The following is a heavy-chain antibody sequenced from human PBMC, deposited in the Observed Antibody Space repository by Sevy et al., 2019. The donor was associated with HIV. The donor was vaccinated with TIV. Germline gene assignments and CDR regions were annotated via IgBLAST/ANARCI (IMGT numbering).Heavy chain of an antibody. J-gene: IGHJ4*02. D-gene: IGHD2-15*01. V-gene: IGHV2-70*11. CDR2: IDWDDDK. Sequence: SGPTLVKPTQTLTLTCTFSGFSLSTSGMCVSWIRQPPGKALEWLARIDWDDDKYYSTYLKTRLTISKDTSKNQVVLTMTNMDPVDTATYYCARIRVSGLVVPHDYWGQGTLVTVSS. CDR3: ARIRVSGLVVPHDY. CDR1: GFSLSTSGMC.